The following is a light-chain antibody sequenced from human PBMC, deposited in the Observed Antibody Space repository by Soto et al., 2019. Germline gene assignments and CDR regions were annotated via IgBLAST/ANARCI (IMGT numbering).Light chain of an antibody. CDR1: QSVSSSY. V-gene: IGKV3-20*01. J-gene: IGKJ1*01. CDR2: GAS. Sequence: EIVLTQSPGTLSLSPGERATLSCRASQSVSSSYLAWYQQKPGQAPRLFIYGASTRATGITDRFSGSGSGTDFTLTISRLEPEDFAVYYCQQYGTSPRTFGQGTKV. CDR3: QQYGTSPRT.